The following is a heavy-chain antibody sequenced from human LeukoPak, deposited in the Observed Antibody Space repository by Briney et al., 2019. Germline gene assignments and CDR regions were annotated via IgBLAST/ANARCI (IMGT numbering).Heavy chain of an antibody. V-gene: IGHV4-39*01. CDR2: IYYSGST. CDR1: GGSISSNSYY. D-gene: IGHD3-10*01. J-gene: IGHJ6*02. CDR3: ARHGGPGLGYYYDSGSTYYYGMDV. Sequence: SETLSLTCTVSGGSISSNSYYWGWIRQPPGKGLEWIGSIYYSGSTYYNPSLQSRVTISVDTSKNQFSLKLSSVTAADTAVYYCARHGGPGLGYYYDSGSTYYYGMDVWGQGTTVTVSS.